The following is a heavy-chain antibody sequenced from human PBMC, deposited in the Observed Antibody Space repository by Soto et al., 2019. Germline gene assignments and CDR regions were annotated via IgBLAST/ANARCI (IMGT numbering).Heavy chain of an antibody. CDR1: GYTFNSYD. CDR3: ARNHIYGLDL. J-gene: IGHJ6*01. CDR2: IGAYTGNT. Sequence: QAQLVQPGAEVKKPGASVKVSCKVYGYTFNSYDFTWVRQAPGQGLEWMGWIGAYTGNTNYAEKFQGRVSLTIDASTSSAYMELRSLTADDTARYYCARNHIYGLDLWGQGTMVTVSA. V-gene: IGHV1-18*01.